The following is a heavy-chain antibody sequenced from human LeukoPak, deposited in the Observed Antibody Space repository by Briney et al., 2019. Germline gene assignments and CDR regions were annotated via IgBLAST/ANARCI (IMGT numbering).Heavy chain of an antibody. D-gene: IGHD2-21*02. CDR3: ARSYDCGGDCFEAFDI. V-gene: IGHV1-69*01. CDR2: IIPIFDTG. Sequence: ASVTVSCKASGGTFSNYPISWVRQTPGRGLEWMGGIIPIFDTGNYAQKFQGRVTITADQSTSTAYMELSSLRSEDTAVYFCARSYDCGGDCFEAFDIWGQGTMVTVSS. J-gene: IGHJ3*02. CDR1: GGTFSNYP.